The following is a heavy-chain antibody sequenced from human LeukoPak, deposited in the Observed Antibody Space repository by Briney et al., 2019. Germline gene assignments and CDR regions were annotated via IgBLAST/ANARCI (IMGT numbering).Heavy chain of an antibody. Sequence: PGGSLRLSCAASGFTFSSYGMHWVRQAPGKGLEWVAFIRYDGSNKYYADSVKGRFTISRDNSKNTLYLQMNSLKAEDTAVYYCAKDPLLLWFGEARGPFDYWGQGTLVTVSS. J-gene: IGHJ4*02. V-gene: IGHV3-30*02. D-gene: IGHD3-10*01. CDR1: GFTFSSYG. CDR3: AKDPLLLWFGEARGPFDY. CDR2: IRYDGSNK.